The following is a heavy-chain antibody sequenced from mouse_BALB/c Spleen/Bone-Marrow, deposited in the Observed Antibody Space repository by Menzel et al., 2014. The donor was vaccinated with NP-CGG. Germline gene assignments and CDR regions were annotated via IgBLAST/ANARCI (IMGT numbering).Heavy chain of an antibody. J-gene: IGHJ2*01. CDR3: ARWDYRYDY. CDR2: IDPANGNT. V-gene: IGHV14-3*02. D-gene: IGHD2-14*01. Sequence: VMLVESGAELVKPGASVKLSCTASGFNIKDTYMHWVKQRPEQGLEWIGRIDPANGNTKYDPKFQGKATITADTSSXTAYLQLSSLTSEDTAVYYCARWDYRYDYWGQGTTLTVSS. CDR1: GFNIKDTY.